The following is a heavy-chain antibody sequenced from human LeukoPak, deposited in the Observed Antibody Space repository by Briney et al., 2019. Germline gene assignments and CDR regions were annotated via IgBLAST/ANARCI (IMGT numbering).Heavy chain of an antibody. CDR3: AIDGYFDL. CDR1: GYTFTTHG. CDR2: ISAHNGNT. V-gene: IGHV1-18*01. J-gene: IGHJ2*01. Sequence: SVKVSCKASGYTFTTHGIAWVRQAPGQGLEWMGWISAHNGNTNYAQSLQGRVTMTTDTSTSTAYMELRSLRSDYTAVYYCAIDGYFDLWGRGTLVSVSS.